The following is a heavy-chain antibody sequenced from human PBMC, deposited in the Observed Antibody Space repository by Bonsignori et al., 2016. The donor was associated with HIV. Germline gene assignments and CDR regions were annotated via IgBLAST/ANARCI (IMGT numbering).Heavy chain of an antibody. CDR2: VYYSGST. J-gene: IGHJ5*02. CDR3: AKGRQAGTGT. V-gene: IGHV4-59*11. D-gene: IGHD3-10*01. Sequence: SETLSLTCSVSGGSISEHYWSWIRQPPGKGLEWIGNVYYSGSTNYNPSLRNRVTISIGPSKSQFFLQVTSVTAADTAVYYCAKGRQAGTGTWGQGVLVTVSS. CDR1: GGSISEHY.